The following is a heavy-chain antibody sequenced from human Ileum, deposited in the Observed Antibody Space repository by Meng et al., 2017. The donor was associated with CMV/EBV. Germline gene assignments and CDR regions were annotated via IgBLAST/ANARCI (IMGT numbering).Heavy chain of an antibody. Sequence: GESLKISCAASGFTVSSNYMSWVRQAPGKGLEWVSVIYSGGSTYYADSVKGRFTISRDNSKNSLYLQMNSLRAEDTAVYYCARGPRHRITIFGVVRSPRYNWFDPWGQGNLVNGAS. D-gene: IGHD3-3*01. CDR1: GFTVSSNY. CDR3: ARGPRHRITIFGVVRSPRYNWFDP. CDR2: IYSGGST. J-gene: IGHJ5*01. V-gene: IGHV3-53*01.